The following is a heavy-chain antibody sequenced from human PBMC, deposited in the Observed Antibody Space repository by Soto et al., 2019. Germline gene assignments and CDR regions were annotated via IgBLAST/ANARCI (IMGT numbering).Heavy chain of an antibody. CDR2: INHSGST. J-gene: IGHJ6*02. D-gene: IGHD3-10*01. CDR3: ARHGSGSYYQTTYYYYDGMDV. Sequence: QVQLQQWGAGLLKPSETLSLTCAVYGGSFSGYYWSWIRQPPGKGLEWIGEINHSGSTNYNPSLKSRVTISVDTSKNQFSLKLSSVTAADTAVYYCARHGSGSYYQTTYYYYDGMDVWGQGTTVTVSS. CDR1: GGSFSGYY. V-gene: IGHV4-34*01.